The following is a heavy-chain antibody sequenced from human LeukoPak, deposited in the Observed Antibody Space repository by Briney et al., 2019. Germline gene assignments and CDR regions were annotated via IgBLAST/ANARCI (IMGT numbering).Heavy chain of an antibody. CDR2: ISSSSSTI. CDR3: ARWDIRGTAHQLDY. J-gene: IGHJ4*02. Sequence: GGSLRLSCAASGFTFSSYSMNWVRQAPGKGLEWVSYISSSSSTIYYADSVKGRFTISRDNAKNSMYLQMNSLRAEDTAVYYCARWDIRGTAHQLDYWGQGTLVTVSS. D-gene: IGHD1-7*01. CDR1: GFTFSSYS. V-gene: IGHV3-48*01.